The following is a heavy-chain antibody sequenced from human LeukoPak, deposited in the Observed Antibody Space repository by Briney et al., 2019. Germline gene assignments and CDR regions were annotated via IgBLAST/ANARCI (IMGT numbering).Heavy chain of an antibody. CDR1: AFTFRSDW. D-gene: IGHD3-16*01. V-gene: IGHV3-7*01. CDR2: IKHNGDEL. CDR3: ARELRTFDS. Sequence: GGSLRLSCATPAFTFRSDWMTWVRQAPGKGLEWAANIKHNGDELNYVDSVEDRFTISRDNAKNSLYLHMTSLRAEDTAVYYCARELRTFDSWGQGTLVTVSS. J-gene: IGHJ4*02.